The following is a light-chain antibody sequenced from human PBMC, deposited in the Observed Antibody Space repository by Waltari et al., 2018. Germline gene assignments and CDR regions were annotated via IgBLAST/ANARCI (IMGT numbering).Light chain of an antibody. J-gene: IGLJ2*01. V-gene: IGLV3-25*03. CDR2: KDT. CDR3: QSADSSGTYVL. CDR1: ALQKQY. Sequence: SYELTQPPSVSVSPGQTARITCSGDALQKQYAFWYQQKPGQAPVLVMYKDTERPSGIPERFSGSSSGTTVTLTISGVQAEDGADYYCQSADSSGTYVLFGGGTNLSVL.